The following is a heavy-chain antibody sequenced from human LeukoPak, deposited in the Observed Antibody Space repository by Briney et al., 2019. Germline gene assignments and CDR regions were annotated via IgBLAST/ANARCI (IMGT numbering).Heavy chain of an antibody. V-gene: IGHV4-34*01. CDR1: GGSFSGYY. CDR2: INHSGST. CDR3: ARGGATVTPDYFDY. J-gene: IGHJ4*02. D-gene: IGHD4-17*01. Sequence: PSETLSLTCAVYGGSFSGYYWSWIRQPPGKGLEWIGEINHSGSTNYNPSLKSRVTISVDTSKNQLSLKLSSVTAADTAVYYCARGGATVTPDYFDYWGQGTLVTVSS.